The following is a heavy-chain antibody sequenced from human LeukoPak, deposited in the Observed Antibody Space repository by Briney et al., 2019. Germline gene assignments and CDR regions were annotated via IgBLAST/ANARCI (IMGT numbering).Heavy chain of an antibody. V-gene: IGHV3-30-3*01. J-gene: IGHJ4*02. CDR1: GFTFSSYA. CDR2: ISYDGSNK. Sequence: GGSLRLSCAASGFTFSSYAMHWVRQAPGKGLEWVAVISYDGSNKYYADSVKGRFTISRDDSKNTLYLQMNSLRDEDTAVYYCAKDKIFRYLDYWGQGALVTVTS. CDR3: AKDKIFRYLDY. D-gene: IGHD2/OR15-2a*01.